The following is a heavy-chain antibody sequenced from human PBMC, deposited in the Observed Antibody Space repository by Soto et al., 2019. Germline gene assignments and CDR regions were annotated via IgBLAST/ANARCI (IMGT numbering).Heavy chain of an antibody. D-gene: IGHD2-21*02. J-gene: IGHJ2*01. CDR3: ARDRAHCSGDCYPSLGYFDL. V-gene: IGHV3-33*01. CDR1: GFTYTSYG. Sequence: QGQLVESGGGVVPPGRSLRVSCAASGFTYTSYGLHWVRQAPGKGLEWVAAIWFDGSNKYYADSVEGRFTISRDNSKNTLYLQLNSLRVEDTAVYYCARDRAHCSGDCYPSLGYFDLWGRGTLVTVSS. CDR2: IWFDGSNK.